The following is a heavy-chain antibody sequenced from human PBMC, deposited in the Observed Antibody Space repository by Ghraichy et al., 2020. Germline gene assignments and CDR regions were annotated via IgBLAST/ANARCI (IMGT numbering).Heavy chain of an antibody. Sequence: GSLRLSCAASGFTFSSYWMHWVRQAPGKGLVWVSRINSDGSSASYADSVKGRFTISRDNAKNTLYLQMNSLRAEDTAVYYCARAFITIFGVGIAYFDYWGQGTLVTVSS. J-gene: IGHJ4*02. CDR3: ARAFITIFGVGIAYFDY. V-gene: IGHV3-74*01. CDR1: GFTFSSYW. CDR2: INSDGSSA. D-gene: IGHD3-3*01.